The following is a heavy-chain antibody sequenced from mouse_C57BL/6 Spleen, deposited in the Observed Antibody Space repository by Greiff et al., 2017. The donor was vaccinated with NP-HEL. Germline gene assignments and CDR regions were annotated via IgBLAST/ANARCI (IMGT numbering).Heavy chain of an antibody. CDR1: GFTLSSYA. V-gene: IGHV5-4*03. CDR3: ARGGYGSSPWFAY. Sequence: DVKLVESGGGLVKPGGSLKLSCAASGFTLSSYAMSWVRQTPEKRLEWVATISDGGSYTYYPDNVKGRFTISRENAKNNLYLQMSHLKSEDTAMYYCARGGYGSSPWFAYWGQGTLVTVSA. J-gene: IGHJ3*01. CDR2: ISDGGSYT. D-gene: IGHD1-1*01.